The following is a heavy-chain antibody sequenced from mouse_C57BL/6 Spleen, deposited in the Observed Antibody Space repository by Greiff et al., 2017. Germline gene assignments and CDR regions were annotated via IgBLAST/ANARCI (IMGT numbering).Heavy chain of an antibody. Sequence: EVKLMESGGGLVKPGGSLKLSCAASGFTFSSYAMSWVRQTPEKRLEWVATISDGGSYTYYPDNVKGRFTISRDNAKNNLYLQMSHLKSEDTAMYYCARDPLLRGGWFAYWGQGTLVTVSA. CDR2: ISDGGSYT. V-gene: IGHV5-4*01. CDR1: GFTFSSYA. D-gene: IGHD1-1*01. CDR3: ARDPLLRGGWFAY. J-gene: IGHJ3*01.